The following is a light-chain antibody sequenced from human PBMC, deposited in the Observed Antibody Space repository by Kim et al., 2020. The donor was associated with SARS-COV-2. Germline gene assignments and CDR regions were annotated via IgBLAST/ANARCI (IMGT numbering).Light chain of an antibody. CDR2: KDN. J-gene: IGLJ1*01. CDR1: TLPDKQ. V-gene: IGLV3-25*03. CDR3: QSADGSGTYV. Sequence: SPGQTARITGSGDTLPDKQTYWYQQKSGQAPLLVLYKDNERPSGIPGRFSGSSSGTTVTLTISGVQAEDDADYYCQSADGSGTYVFGTGTKVTVL.